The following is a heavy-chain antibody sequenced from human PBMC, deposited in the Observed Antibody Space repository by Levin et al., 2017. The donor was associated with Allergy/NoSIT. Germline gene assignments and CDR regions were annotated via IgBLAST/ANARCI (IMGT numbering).Heavy chain of an antibody. CDR3: ARESCTNGVCYFDY. CDR2: IWYDGSNK. J-gene: IGHJ4*02. CDR1: GFTFSSYG. D-gene: IGHD2-8*01. V-gene: IGHV3-33*01. Sequence: GGSLRLSCAASGFTFSSYGMHWVRQAPGKGLEWVAVIWYDGSNKYYADSVKGRFTISRDNSKNTLYLQMNSLRAEDTAVYYCARESCTNGVCYFDYWGQGTLVTVSS.